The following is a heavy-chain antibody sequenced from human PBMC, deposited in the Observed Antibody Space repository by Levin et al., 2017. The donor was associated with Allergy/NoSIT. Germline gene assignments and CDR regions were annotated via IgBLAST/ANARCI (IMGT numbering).Heavy chain of an antibody. V-gene: IGHV3-64D*06. CDR1: GFTFSSYA. CDR2: ISSNGGST. Sequence: PGGSLRLSCSASGFTFSSYAMHWVRQAPGKGLEYVSAISSNGGSTYYADSVKGRFTISRDNSKNTLYLQMSSLRAEDTAVYYCVKESTGSGSYGFYYYYDYMDVWGKGTTVTVSS. J-gene: IGHJ6*03. D-gene: IGHD3-10*01. CDR3: VKESTGSGSYGFYYYYDYMDV.